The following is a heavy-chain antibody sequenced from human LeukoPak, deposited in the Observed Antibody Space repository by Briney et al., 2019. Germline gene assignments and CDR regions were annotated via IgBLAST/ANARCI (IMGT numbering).Heavy chain of an antibody. CDR2: ISGSGGST. D-gene: IGHD2-2*01. Sequence: PGGSLRLSCAASGFTFSSYAMSWVRQAPGKGLEWVSAISGSGGSTYYADSVKGRFTISRDNSKNTLYLQMNSLRAEDTAVYYCAKDLRNQLLPHATWFDPWGQGTLVTVSS. CDR3: AKDLRNQLLPHATWFDP. J-gene: IGHJ5*02. CDR1: GFTFSSYA. V-gene: IGHV3-23*01.